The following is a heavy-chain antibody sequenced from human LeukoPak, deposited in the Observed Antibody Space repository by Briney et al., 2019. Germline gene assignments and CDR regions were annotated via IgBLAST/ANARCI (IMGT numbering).Heavy chain of an antibody. CDR1: GGSISSGRCY. D-gene: IGHD2-15*01. V-gene: IGHV4-61*01. CDR3: ARGRVVVVAAPNYYYYYMDV. Sequence: SQTLSLTCTVSGGSISSGRCYWSWIRQPPGKGLEWIGYIYYSGSTNYNPSLKSRVTISVDTSKSQFSLKLSSVTAADTAVYYCARGRVVVVAAPNYYYYYMDVWGKGTTVTVPS. CDR2: IYYSGST. J-gene: IGHJ6*03.